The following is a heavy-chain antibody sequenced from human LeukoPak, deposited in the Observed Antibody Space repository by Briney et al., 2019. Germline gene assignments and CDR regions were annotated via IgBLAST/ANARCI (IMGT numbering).Heavy chain of an antibody. CDR1: GFTFSSYG. CDR3: AKDEGDSSDSYGVDY. D-gene: IGHD3-22*01. Sequence: GGSLRLSCAASGFTFSSYGMHWVRQAPGKGLEWVAVISYDGSNKYYADSVKGRFTISRDNSKNTLYLQMNSLRAEDTAVYYCAKDEGDSSDSYGVDYWGQGTLVTVSS. J-gene: IGHJ4*02. CDR2: ISYDGSNK. V-gene: IGHV3-30*18.